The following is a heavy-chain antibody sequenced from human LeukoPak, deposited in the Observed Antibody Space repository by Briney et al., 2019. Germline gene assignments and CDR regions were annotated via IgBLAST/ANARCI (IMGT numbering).Heavy chain of an antibody. J-gene: IGHJ4*02. D-gene: IGHD3-10*01. CDR2: MNPNSGNT. CDR3: AGGPGSGGYDSLSPLDY. Sequence: ASVKVSCKASGYTFTSYDINWVRQATGQGLEWMGWMNPNSGNTGYAQKFQGRVTMTRNTSISTAYMELSSLRSEDTAVYYCAGGPGSGGYDSLSPLDYWGQGTLVTVSS. CDR1: GYTFTSYD. V-gene: IGHV1-8*01.